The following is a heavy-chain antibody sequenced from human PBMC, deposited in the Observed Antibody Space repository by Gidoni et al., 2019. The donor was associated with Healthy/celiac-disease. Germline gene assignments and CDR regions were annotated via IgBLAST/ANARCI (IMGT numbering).Heavy chain of an antibody. D-gene: IGHD2-15*01. CDR3: ARAVVVAYYAFDI. Sequence: QVQLQESAPGLVTPSQPLSLTRTVSGGSIRSGDYYWSWIRQPPGKGLEWIGYIYYSGSTYYNPSLKSRVTISVDTSKNQFSLKLSSVTAADTAVYYCARAVVVAYYAFDIWGQGTMVTVSS. CDR2: IYYSGST. V-gene: IGHV4-30-4*01. CDR1: GGSIRSGDYY. J-gene: IGHJ3*02.